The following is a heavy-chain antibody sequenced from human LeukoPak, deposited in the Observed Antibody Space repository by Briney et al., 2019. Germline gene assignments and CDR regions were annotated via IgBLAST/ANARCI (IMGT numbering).Heavy chain of an antibody. CDR1: GFTFSSYG. CDR3: AKVNAAAALDY. CDR2: ISYDGSNK. D-gene: IGHD6-13*01. J-gene: IGHJ4*02. Sequence: GGSLRLSCAASGFTFSSYGMHWVRQAPGKGLEWVAVISYDGSNKYYADSVKGRFTISRDNSENTLYLQMNSLRAEDTAVYYCAKVNAAAALDYWGQGTLVTVSS. V-gene: IGHV3-30*18.